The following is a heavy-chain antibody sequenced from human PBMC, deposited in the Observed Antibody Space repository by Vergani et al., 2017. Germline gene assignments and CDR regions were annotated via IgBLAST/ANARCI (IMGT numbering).Heavy chain of an antibody. CDR1: GGTFSSYA. Sequence: QVQLVQSGAEVKKPGSSVKVSCKASGGTFSSYAISWVRQAPGQGLEWMGGIIPIFGTANYAQKFQGRVTITADESTSTAYMELSSLRSEDTAVYYCARDSPDSSSSGWRDYYYYYGMDVWGQGTTVTVSS. D-gene: IGHD6-6*01. CDR2: IIPIFGTA. J-gene: IGHJ6*02. CDR3: ARDSPDSSSSGWRDYYYYYGMDV. V-gene: IGHV1-69*01.